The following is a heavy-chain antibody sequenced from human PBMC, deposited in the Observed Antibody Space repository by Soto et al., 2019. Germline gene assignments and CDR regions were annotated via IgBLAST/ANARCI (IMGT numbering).Heavy chain of an antibody. Sequence: GGSLRLSCKASGFTFSTYSMTWVRQAPGKGLEWVAAIAEDGTVKYYVDSVKGRFTISRDNAKTSVFLQMNSLRVEDTALYYCARGCRDYWGQGTLVTVSS. CDR2: IAEDGTVK. J-gene: IGHJ4*02. D-gene: IGHD2-8*01. CDR3: ARGCRDY. V-gene: IGHV3-7*03. CDR1: GFTFSTYS.